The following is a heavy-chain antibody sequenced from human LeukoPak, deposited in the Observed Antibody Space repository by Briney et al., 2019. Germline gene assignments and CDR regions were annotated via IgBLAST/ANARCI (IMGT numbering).Heavy chain of an antibody. CDR3: AKDFAFGSVAACDY. CDR2: ISYDGTNK. D-gene: IGHD3-10*01. Sequence: PGGSLRLSCAASGFTFSSFGMHWVRQAPGKGLEWVAVISYDGTNKYYADSVKGRFTISRDNSKNTLYLQMNSLRAEDTAVYYCAKDFAFGSVAACDYWGQGTLVTVSS. J-gene: IGHJ4*02. CDR1: GFTFSSFG. V-gene: IGHV3-30*18.